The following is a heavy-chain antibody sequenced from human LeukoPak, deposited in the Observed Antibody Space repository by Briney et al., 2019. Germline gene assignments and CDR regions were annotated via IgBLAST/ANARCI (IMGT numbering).Heavy chain of an antibody. J-gene: IGHJ4*02. D-gene: IGHD1-26*01. CDR2: IYISGST. CDR1: GGSISSYF. V-gene: IGHV4-4*07. Sequence: SETLSLTCTVSGGSISSYFWSWIRQPAGKGLEWIGRIYISGSTNYIPPLKSRVTMSVDTSKRQFSLKLSSVTAADTAVCFCARGERSYYDYWGQGTLVTVSS. CDR3: ARGERSYYDY.